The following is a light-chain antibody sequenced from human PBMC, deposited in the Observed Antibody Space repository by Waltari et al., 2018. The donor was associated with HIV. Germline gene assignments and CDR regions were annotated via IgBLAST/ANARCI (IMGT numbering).Light chain of an antibody. Sequence: SSDLTQDPSVSVALGQTVRITCQGDSLRSYYASWYQHKPGQAPVVVFFRRNNRPSGIPDRFSGSSSGNTASLTITGAQAEDEADYYCHSRDSSGFHVVFGGGTKVTVL. CDR2: RRN. CDR3: HSRDSSGFHVV. J-gene: IGLJ2*01. V-gene: IGLV3-19*01. CDR1: SLRSYY.